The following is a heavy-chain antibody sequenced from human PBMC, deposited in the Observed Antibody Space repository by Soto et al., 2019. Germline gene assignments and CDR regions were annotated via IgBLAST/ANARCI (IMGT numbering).Heavy chain of an antibody. Sequence: PSETLSLTCTVFGGSIDDYYWSWIRQSPGKGLEWIGHISDRGTTDYNPSLKSRVTISVDRSKKQFSLKVTSVTAADTAVYYCARDRWTARANWFDPWGQGTLVTVS. CDR3: ARDRWTARANWFDP. V-gene: IGHV4-59*01. CDR1: GGSIDDYY. CDR2: ISDRGTT. D-gene: IGHD3-16*02. J-gene: IGHJ5*02.